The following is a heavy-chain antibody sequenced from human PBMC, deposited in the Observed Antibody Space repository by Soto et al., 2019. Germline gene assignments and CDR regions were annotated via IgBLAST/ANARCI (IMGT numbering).Heavy chain of an antibody. CDR3: MRARATDSRPAY. Sequence: ETLSLTCPVSGGSISRGDDYWSWHRQPPGKGLEWVSSISSSSSYIYYADSLKGRISISRDNAKDSLYPQMDRLRVEDTDTYYCMRARATDSRPAYWGQGTLVTGSS. D-gene: IGHD3-22*01. V-gene: IGHV3-21*01. CDR2: ISSSSSYI. CDR1: GGSISRGDDY. J-gene: IGHJ4*02.